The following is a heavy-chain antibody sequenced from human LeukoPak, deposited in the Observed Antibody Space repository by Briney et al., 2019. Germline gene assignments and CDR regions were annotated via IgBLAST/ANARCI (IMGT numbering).Heavy chain of an antibody. V-gene: IGHV3-13*01. J-gene: IGHJ2*01. D-gene: IGHD6-13*01. CDR1: GFTFRSYD. Sequence: GGSLRLSCAASGFTFRSYDMHWVRQATGKGLEWVSGIGTAGEIYYPGSVKGRFTISRENAKNSLYLQMNSLRAGDTAVYYCARAAYSSTWYSRYFDLWGRGTPVTVSS. CDR3: ARAAYSSTWYSRYFDL. CDR2: IGTAGEI.